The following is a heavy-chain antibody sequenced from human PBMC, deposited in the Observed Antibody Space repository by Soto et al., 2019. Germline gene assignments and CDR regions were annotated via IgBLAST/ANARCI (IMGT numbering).Heavy chain of an antibody. V-gene: IGHV3-33*01. CDR3: AREGGHYDILTGYYHPYYFDY. Sequence: GGSLRLSCAASGFTFSSYGMHWVRQAPGKGLGWVAVIWYDGSNKYYADSVKGRFTISRDNSKNTLYLQMNSLRAEDTAVYYCAREGGHYDILTGYYHPYYFDYWGQGTLVTVSS. J-gene: IGHJ4*02. D-gene: IGHD3-9*01. CDR1: GFTFSSYG. CDR2: IWYDGSNK.